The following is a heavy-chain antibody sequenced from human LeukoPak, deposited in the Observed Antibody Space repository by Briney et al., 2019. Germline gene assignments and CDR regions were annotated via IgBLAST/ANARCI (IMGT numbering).Heavy chain of an antibody. CDR2: ISGSGGSS. V-gene: IGHV3-23*01. Sequence: PGGSLRLSCAASGFTFSSYAMSWVRQAPGKGLELVSAISGSGGSSYYAGSVKGRFTISRDNSKNTLYLQVNSLRAEDTAVYYCAKVPSSGWWVGEVRPYDYWGQGTLVTVSS. D-gene: IGHD6-19*01. J-gene: IGHJ4*02. CDR3: AKVPSSGWWVGEVRPYDY. CDR1: GFTFSSYA.